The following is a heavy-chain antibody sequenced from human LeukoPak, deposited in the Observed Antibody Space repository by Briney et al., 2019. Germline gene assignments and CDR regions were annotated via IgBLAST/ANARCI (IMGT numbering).Heavy chain of an antibody. CDR1: GFTFNDFA. CDR2: ISWNSGSI. J-gene: IGHJ5*02. V-gene: IGHV3-9*01. CDR3: AKVPRQHDNWFDP. D-gene: IGHD6-13*01. Sequence: SLRLSCAASGFTFNDFAMHWVRQTPGKGLEWVSGISWNSGSIGYADSVKGRFTISRDDAKNSLYLQMNSLRAEDTAVYYCAKVPRQHDNWFDPWGQGTLVTVSS.